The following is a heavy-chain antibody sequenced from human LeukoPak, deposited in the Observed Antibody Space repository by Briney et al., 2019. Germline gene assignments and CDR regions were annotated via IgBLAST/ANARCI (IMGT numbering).Heavy chain of an antibody. V-gene: IGHV3-53*01. CDR3: ARVTTSGSYKFDY. D-gene: IGHD3-10*01. J-gene: IGHJ4*02. CDR2: IYTSGGT. CDR1: GFTVSSNY. Sequence: GGSLRLSCAASGFTVSSNYISWVRQAPGKGLEWVSLIYTSGGTYYADSVKGRFTISRDSSKNTLYLQMNSLRAEDTAVYYCARVTTSGSYKFDYWGQGTLVTVSS.